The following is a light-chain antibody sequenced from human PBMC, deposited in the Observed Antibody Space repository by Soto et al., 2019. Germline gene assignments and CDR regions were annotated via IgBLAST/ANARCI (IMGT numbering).Light chain of an antibody. CDR1: QTVGRY. Sequence: EIVLTQSPATLSLSPGDRVTLSCRASQTVGRYLSWYQHSPGQGPRLLAYDASNRATGIPARFSGSGSETDFTLTISSLEPEDFAVYYCQQRLHWPITFGQGTRLEIK. CDR2: DAS. J-gene: IGKJ5*01. V-gene: IGKV3-11*01. CDR3: QQRLHWPIT.